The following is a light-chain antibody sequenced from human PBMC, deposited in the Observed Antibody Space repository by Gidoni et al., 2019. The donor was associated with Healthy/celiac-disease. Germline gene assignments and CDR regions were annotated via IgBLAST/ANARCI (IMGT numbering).Light chain of an antibody. J-gene: IGKJ5*01. CDR3: QQYNTWPL. Sequence: EIVMTQSPATLSASPGERATLACRASQSVSSYLAWYQQKPGQAPRLLICGASTRAAGIPARFSGSGSGTEFTLTISSLQSEDFAVYCCQQYNTWPLFGQGTRLEIK. V-gene: IGKV3-15*01. CDR2: GAS. CDR1: QSVSSY.